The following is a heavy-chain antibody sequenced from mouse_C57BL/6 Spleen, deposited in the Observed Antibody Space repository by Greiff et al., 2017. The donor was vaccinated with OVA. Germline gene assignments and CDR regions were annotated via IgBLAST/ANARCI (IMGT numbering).Heavy chain of an antibody. D-gene: IGHD1-1*01. J-gene: IGHJ4*01. CDR2: IDPETGGT. V-gene: IGHV1-15*01. CDR3: TTGYYGAMDY. CDR1: GYTFTDYE. Sequence: QVQLKQSGAELVRPGASVTLSCKASGYTFTDYEMHWVKQTPVHGLEWIGAIDPETGGTAYNQKFKGKAILTADKSSSTAYMELRSLTSEDSAVYYCTTGYYGAMDYWGQGTSVTVSS.